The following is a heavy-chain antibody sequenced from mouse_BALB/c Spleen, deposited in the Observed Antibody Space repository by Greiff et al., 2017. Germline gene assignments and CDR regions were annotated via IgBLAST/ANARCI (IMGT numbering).Heavy chain of an antibody. V-gene: IGHV1-9*01. CDR1: GYTFSSYW. J-gene: IGHJ4*01. CDR2: ILPGSGST. CDR3: ARRGYYYGAQDY. Sequence: QVQLKESGAELMKPGASVKISCKATGYTFSSYWIEWVKQRPGHGLEWIGEILPGSGSTNYNEKFKGKATFTADTSSNTAYMQLSSLTSEDSAVYYCARRGYYYGAQDYWGQGTSVTVSS. D-gene: IGHD1-1*01.